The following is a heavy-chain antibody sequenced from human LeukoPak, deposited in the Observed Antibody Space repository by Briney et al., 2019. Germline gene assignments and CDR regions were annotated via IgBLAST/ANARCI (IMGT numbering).Heavy chain of an antibody. D-gene: IGHD3-10*01. CDR3: AKSPWKREYYGSDF. Sequence: GGSLRLSCAASGFTFSTYAVSWVRQAPARGLEWVATLSGSGADAFHADSVRGRFTISRDNSQNTLYLQMNSLRAEDAAIYYCAKSPWKREYYGSDFWGQGTLVTVSS. CDR1: GFTFSTYA. J-gene: IGHJ4*02. CDR2: LSGSGADA. V-gene: IGHV3-23*01.